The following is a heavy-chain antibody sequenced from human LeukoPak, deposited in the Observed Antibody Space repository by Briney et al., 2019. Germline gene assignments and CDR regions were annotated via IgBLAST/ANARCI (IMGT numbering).Heavy chain of an antibody. CDR1: GGSISSYY. V-gene: IGHV4-59*01. CDR2: IYYSGST. D-gene: IGHD3-3*01. CDR3: ARGRITIFGVVNHVDI. Sequence: SETLSLTCTVSGGSISSYYWSWIRQPPGKGLEWIGYIYYSGSTNYNPSLKSRVTISVDTSKNQFSLKLSSVTAADMAVYYCARGRITIFGVVNHVDIWGQGTMVTVSS. J-gene: IGHJ3*02.